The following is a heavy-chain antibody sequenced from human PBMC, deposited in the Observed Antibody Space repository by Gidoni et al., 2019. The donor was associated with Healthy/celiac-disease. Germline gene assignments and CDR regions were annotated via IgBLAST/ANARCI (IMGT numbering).Heavy chain of an antibody. D-gene: IGHD1-20*01. CDR2: ISSSSSYI. J-gene: IGHJ4*02. V-gene: IGHV3-21*01. Sequence: EVQRVESGGGRVKRGGSRRPRGEASGFTFRSYSMNWVRQAPGKWLEGVSSISSSSSYIYYADSVKGRFTISRDNAKNSLYLQMNSLRAEDTAVYYCARDITQDDYWGQGTLVTVSS. CDR3: ARDITQDDY. CDR1: GFTFRSYS.